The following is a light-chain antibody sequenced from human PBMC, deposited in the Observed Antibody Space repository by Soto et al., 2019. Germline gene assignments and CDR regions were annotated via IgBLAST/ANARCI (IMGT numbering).Light chain of an antibody. CDR3: QLRNIWPPVT. CDR1: PSVTNF. V-gene: IGKV3-11*01. Sequence: EIVLTQSPPTLSLSPGERATLSCRASPSVTNFLAWYQQKPGQAPRLLIYGAFNRATGIPARFSGSGSGTDFTLTISSLEPEDSAIYYCQLRNIWPPVTFGQGTRLEIK. J-gene: IGKJ5*01. CDR2: GAF.